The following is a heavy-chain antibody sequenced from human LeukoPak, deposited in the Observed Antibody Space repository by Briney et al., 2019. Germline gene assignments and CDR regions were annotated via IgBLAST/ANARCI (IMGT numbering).Heavy chain of an antibody. Sequence: SVKVSCKASGDTFSSYVISWVRQAPGQGLEWMGGFTPFFGTANYAQKFQGRVTITADESTSTAYMELSSLRSEDTAVYYCARGGLPGIAAAFDYWGQGTLVTVSS. CDR3: ARGGLPGIAAAFDY. V-gene: IGHV1-69*13. D-gene: IGHD6-13*01. CDR2: FTPFFGTA. CDR1: GDTFSSYV. J-gene: IGHJ4*02.